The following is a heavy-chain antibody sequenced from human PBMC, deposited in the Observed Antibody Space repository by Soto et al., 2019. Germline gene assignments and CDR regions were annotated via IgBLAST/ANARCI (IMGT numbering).Heavy chain of an antibody. CDR1: VFTFIDYY. J-gene: IGHJ4*02. Sequence: PGGSLRLSCAASVFTFIDYYMNWIRQAPGKGLEWVSYISSGAITIYYADSVKGRFIISRDNAKNSLYLQMNSLRAEDTAVYYCAGQYSSSSVEFWGQGTLVTVSS. V-gene: IGHV3-11*01. CDR3: AGQYSSSSVEF. CDR2: ISSGAITI. D-gene: IGHD6-6*01.